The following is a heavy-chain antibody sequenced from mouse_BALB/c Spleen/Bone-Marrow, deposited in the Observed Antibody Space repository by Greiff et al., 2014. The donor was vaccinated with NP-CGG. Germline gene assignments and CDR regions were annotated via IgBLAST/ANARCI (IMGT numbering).Heavy chain of an antibody. V-gene: IGHV5-6*01. Sequence: EVNVVESGGDLVKPGGSLKLSCAASGFTFSNYGMSWVRQTPDKRLEWVATISSGGSYTYYPDSVKGRFTISRDNAKNTLYLQMSSLKSEDTAMYYCSRRGSTMITTGHAMDYWGQGTSVTVSS. CDR3: SRRGSTMITTGHAMDY. J-gene: IGHJ4*01. CDR2: ISSGGSYT. D-gene: IGHD2-4*01. CDR1: GFTFSNYG.